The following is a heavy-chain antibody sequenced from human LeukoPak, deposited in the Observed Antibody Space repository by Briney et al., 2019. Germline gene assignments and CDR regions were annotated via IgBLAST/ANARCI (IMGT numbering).Heavy chain of an antibody. J-gene: IGHJ6*03. V-gene: IGHV4-59*08. Sequence: SETLSPSCTVSGGSISSYYWSWIRQPPGPGLEWIGYIYYRDSTNYNPPLKSRVTISVDTSKNQFSLKLSSVTAEDTAVYYCARQGWLRTNYMDVWGKVTTSTFSS. CDR1: GGSISSYY. D-gene: IGHD5-12*01. CDR3: ARQGWLRTNYMDV. CDR2: IYYRDST.